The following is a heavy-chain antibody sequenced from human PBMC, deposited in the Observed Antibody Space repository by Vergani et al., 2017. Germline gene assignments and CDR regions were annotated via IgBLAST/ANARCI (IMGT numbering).Heavy chain of an antibody. J-gene: IGHJ4*02. V-gene: IGHV1-18*04. Sequence: QVQLVQSGAEVKKPGASVKVSCKASGYTFTSYGISWVRQAPGQGLEWMGWISAYNGNTNYAQKLQGRVTMTTDTSTRTAYMELRSLRSNDTAVYYCARVGHGWELPGQEPDYWGQGTLVTVSS. D-gene: IGHD1-26*01. CDR2: ISAYNGNT. CDR1: GYTFTSYG. CDR3: ARVGHGWELPGQEPDY.